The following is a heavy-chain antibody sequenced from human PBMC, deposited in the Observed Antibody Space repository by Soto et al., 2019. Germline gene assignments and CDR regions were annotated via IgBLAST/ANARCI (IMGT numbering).Heavy chain of an antibody. CDR2: IRAYNGNT. D-gene: IGHD6-19*01. CDR3: ARDRGVAPPVAGNTHYYYYMAG. J-gene: IGHJ6*03. Sequence: QDRLVQSGVEVKKPGASVRVSCKASGYSFTNYGITWVRQAPGQGVEWMGWIRAYNGNTNYAQKFQGRVTLTTDASKSTAYLELRSLRSDDTAVYYCARDRGVAPPVAGNTHYYYYMAGWGKGTTVTVSS. CDR1: GYSFTNYG. V-gene: IGHV1-18*01.